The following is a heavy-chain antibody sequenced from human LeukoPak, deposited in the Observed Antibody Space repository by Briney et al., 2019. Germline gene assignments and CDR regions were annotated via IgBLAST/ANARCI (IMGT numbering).Heavy chain of an antibody. CDR3: TRDRRDDPYYFDY. V-gene: IGHV4-59*01. CDR1: GGSISSYY. CDR2: IYYSGST. J-gene: IGHJ4*02. Sequence: SETLSLTCTVSGGSISSYYWRWIRQPPGKGLEWIGYIYYSGSTNYNPSLKSRVTISVDTSKNQFSLRLSSVTAADTAVYYCTRDRRDDPYYFDYWGQGTLVTVSS.